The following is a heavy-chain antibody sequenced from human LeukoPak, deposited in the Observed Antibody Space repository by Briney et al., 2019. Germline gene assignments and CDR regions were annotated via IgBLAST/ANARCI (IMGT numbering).Heavy chain of an antibody. D-gene: IGHD1-26*01. J-gene: IGHJ5*02. CDR3: ARRPYSGSPNWFDP. Sequence: GESLKISCEVSGHRFTNHWIGWVRQMPGKGLEWMGIINLGDSDTKYSPSSQGQVTISLDKSISTAYLQWRSLKASDTAMYYCARRPYSGSPNWFDPWGQGTLVTVSS. V-gene: IGHV5-51*01. CDR1: GHRFTNHW. CDR2: INLGDSDT.